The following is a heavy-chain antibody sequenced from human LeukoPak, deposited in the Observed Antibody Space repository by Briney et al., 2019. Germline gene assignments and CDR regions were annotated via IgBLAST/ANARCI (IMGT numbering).Heavy chain of an antibody. CDR2: ISSSSGSI. CDR1: GCTFSTYS. CDR3: ARVATAGY. J-gene: IGHJ4*02. V-gene: IGHV3-21*01. D-gene: IGHD5-12*01. Sequence: PGGSLRLSCAVSGCTFSTYSFNWVRQAPGKGLEWISSISSSSGSIYYADSVKGRFTISRDNAKNSLYLQMNSLRAEDTAVYYCARVATAGYWGQGTLVTVSS.